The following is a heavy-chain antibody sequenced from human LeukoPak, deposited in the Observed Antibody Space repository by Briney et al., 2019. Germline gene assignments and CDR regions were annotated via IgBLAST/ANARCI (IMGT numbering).Heavy chain of an antibody. CDR1: GFTFSSYA. V-gene: IGHV3-30*04. J-gene: IGHJ4*02. Sequence: GRSLRLSCAASGFTFSSYAMHWVRQAPGKGLEWVAVISYDGSNKYYADSVKGRFTISRDNSKNTLYLQMNSLRAEDTAVYYCAKDTAEYYDSSGYLDYWGQGTLVTVSS. CDR2: ISYDGSNK. CDR3: AKDTAEYYDSSGYLDY. D-gene: IGHD3-22*01.